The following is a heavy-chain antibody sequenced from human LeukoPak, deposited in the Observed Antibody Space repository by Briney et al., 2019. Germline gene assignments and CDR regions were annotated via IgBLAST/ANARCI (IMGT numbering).Heavy chain of an antibody. D-gene: IGHD6-19*01. Sequence: GGSLKLSCAASGFTFSGSAMHWVRQASGKGLEWVSYISSSGSTIYYADSVKGRFTISRDNAKNSLYLQMNSLRAEDTAVYYCASGQWLVPFDYWGQGTLVTVSS. CDR3: ASGQWLVPFDY. CDR2: ISSSGSTI. CDR1: GFTFSGSA. J-gene: IGHJ4*02. V-gene: IGHV3-48*04.